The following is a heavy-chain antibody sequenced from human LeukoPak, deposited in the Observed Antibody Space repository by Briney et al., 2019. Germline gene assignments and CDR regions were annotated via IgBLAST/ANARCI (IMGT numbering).Heavy chain of an antibody. V-gene: IGHV1-2*02. CDR2: INPHSGDT. D-gene: IGHD2-21*02. Sequence: ASVRVSCKASGYTFTGYYMHWVRQAPGQGLEWMGWINPHSGDTNYAQKFQGRVTVTRDTSISSAYMDLSRLRSDDTAIYYCARAHEFADLLIDYWGQGTLVTVSS. CDR3: ARAHEFADLLIDY. J-gene: IGHJ4*02. CDR1: GYTFTGYY.